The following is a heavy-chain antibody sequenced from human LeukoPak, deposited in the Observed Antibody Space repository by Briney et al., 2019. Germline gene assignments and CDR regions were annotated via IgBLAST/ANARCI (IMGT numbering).Heavy chain of an antibody. CDR3: ARGVRIAVAGYIDY. CDR2: ISRSSSII. Sequence: GGSLRLSCAASGFTFSNYSMNWVRQAPGKGLEWVSYISRSSSIIYYADSVKGRFTISRDNAKNSLFLQMNSLRAEDTAVYYCARGVRIAVAGYIDYWGQETLVTVSS. CDR1: GFTFSNYS. J-gene: IGHJ4*02. D-gene: IGHD6-19*01. V-gene: IGHV3-48*01.